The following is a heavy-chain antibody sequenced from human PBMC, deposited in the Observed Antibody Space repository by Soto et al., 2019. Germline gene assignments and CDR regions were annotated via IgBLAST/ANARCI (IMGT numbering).Heavy chain of an antibody. V-gene: IGHV4-59*01. CDR2: IYYSGST. CDR1: GGSISSCY. D-gene: IGHD3-3*01. J-gene: IGHJ5*02. CDR3: AREITIFGVAPAWFDP. Sequence: SETLSLTCTVSGGSISSCYWSWIRQPPGKGLEWIGYIYYSGSTNYNPSLKSRVTISVDTSKNQFSLKLSSVTAADTAVYYCAREITIFGVAPAWFDPWGQGTLVTVSS.